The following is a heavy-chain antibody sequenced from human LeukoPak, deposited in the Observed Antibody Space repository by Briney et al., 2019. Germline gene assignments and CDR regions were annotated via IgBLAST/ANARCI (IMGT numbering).Heavy chain of an antibody. D-gene: IGHD4-23*01. CDR3: AGSYGGNAVCPFDI. CDR2: VSQSGGA. J-gene: IGHJ3*02. V-gene: IGHV4-34*01. Sequence: PSETLSLTCAVSGGSFSGYHWTWIRQTPGKGLEWIGEVSQSGGASYNPSLKSRVTISVETSKNLSSLKLNSVTAADTAMYYCAGSYGGNAVCPFDIWGQGTTVIVSS. CDR1: GGSFSGYH.